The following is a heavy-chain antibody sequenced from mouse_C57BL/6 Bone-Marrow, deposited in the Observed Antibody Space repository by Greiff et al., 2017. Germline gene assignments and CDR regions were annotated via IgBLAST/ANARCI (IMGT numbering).Heavy chain of an antibody. Sequence: EVKLMASGAELVKPGASVKLSCTASGFNIKDYYMHWVKQRPEQGLEWIGRIDPEDGVTKYAPKFQGKATITAATSSNTAYLQLSSLTSEDTAVYYCSRGGLSAYGGQGTLVTVSA. D-gene: IGHD2-2*01. J-gene: IGHJ3*01. CDR2: IDPEDGVT. CDR1: GFNIKDYY. CDR3: SRGGLSAY. V-gene: IGHV14-2*01.